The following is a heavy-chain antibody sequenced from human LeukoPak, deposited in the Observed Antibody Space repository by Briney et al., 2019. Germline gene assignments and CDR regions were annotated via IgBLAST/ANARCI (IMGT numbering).Heavy chain of an antibody. J-gene: IGHJ4*02. D-gene: IGHD3-22*01. CDR1: GGTFSSYA. Sequence: ASVKVSCKASGGTFSSYAISWVRQAPGQGLEWMGGIIPIFGTANYAQKFQGRVSMTRNTSISTAYMELSSLKSEDTAVYYCARGLYYYDSNGRTPYDYWGQGTLVTVSS. V-gene: IGHV1-69*05. CDR3: ARGLYYYDSNGRTPYDY. CDR2: IIPIFGTA.